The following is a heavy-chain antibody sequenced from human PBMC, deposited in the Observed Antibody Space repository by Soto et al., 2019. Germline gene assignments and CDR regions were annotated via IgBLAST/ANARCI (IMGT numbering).Heavy chain of an antibody. J-gene: IGHJ6*03. CDR3: ASRNFWSGYYDYYYYYMDV. V-gene: IGHV1-3*01. D-gene: IGHD3-3*01. CDR2: INAGNGNT. Sequence: QVQLVQSGAEVKKPGASVKVSCKASGYTFTSYAMHWVRQAPGQRLEWMGWINAGNGNTKYSQKFQGRVTITRDTSASTAYMELSSLRSEDTAVYYCASRNFWSGYYDYYYYYMDVWGKGTTVTVSS. CDR1: GYTFTSYA.